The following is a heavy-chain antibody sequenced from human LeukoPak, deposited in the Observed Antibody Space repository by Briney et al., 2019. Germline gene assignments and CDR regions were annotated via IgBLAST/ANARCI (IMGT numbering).Heavy chain of an antibody. CDR1: GGSISSYY. Sequence: SETLSLTCTVSGGSISSYYWSWIRQPPGKGLEWIGYIYYSGSTNYNPSLKGRVTISVDTSKNQFSLKLSSVTAADTAVYYCARQNGDYRDFDYWGQGTLVTVSS. J-gene: IGHJ4*02. D-gene: IGHD4-17*01. V-gene: IGHV4-59*08. CDR3: ARQNGDYRDFDY. CDR2: IYYSGST.